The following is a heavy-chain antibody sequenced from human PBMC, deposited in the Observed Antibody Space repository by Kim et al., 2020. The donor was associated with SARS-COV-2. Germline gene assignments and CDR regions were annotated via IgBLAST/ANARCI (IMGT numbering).Heavy chain of an antibody. CDR3: ARGRGHYNDAFDI. J-gene: IGHJ3*02. V-gene: IGHV2-70*01. D-gene: IGHD3-22*01. Sequence: YSTSLKTRLTISKDTSKNRVVLTMTNMDPVDTATYYCARGRGHYNDAFDIWGQGTMVTVSS.